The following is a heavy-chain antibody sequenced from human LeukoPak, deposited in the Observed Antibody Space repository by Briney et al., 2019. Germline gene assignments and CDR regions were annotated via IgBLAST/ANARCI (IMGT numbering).Heavy chain of an antibody. CDR2: INPNSGGT. CDR3: ASVIAAAGGVDY. D-gene: IGHD6-13*01. CDR1: GYTFTSYG. V-gene: IGHV1-2*02. J-gene: IGHJ4*02. Sequence: ASVKVSCKASGYTFTSYGITWVRQAPGQGLEWMGWINPNSGGTNYAQKFQGRVTMTRDTSTSTAYMELSRLRSDDTAVYYCASVIAAAGGVDYWGQGTLVTVPS.